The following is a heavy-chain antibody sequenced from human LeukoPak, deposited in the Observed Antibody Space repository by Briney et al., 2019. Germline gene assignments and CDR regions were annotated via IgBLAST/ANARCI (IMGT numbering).Heavy chain of an antibody. Sequence: GGSLRLSCAASGFTFSSYWMSWVRQAPGKGLEWVANIKQDGSEKYYVDSVKGRFTISRDNAKNSLYLQMNSLRAEDTAVYYCARAGYSSSWYSPFDYWGQGTLVTVSS. J-gene: IGHJ4*02. CDR2: IKQDGSEK. CDR3: ARAGYSSSWYSPFDY. D-gene: IGHD6-13*01. CDR1: GFTFSSYW. V-gene: IGHV3-7*01.